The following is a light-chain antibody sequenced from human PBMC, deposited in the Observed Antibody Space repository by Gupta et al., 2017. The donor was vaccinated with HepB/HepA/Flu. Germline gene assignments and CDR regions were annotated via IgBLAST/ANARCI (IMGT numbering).Light chain of an antibody. Sequence: DIQMTQSPSSLSASVGDRVTITCQASQDISNYLNWYQQKPGKAPKLLIYDASNLETGVPSRFSGSGSGTDFTFTISSLQPEDIATYYCQQDDNRHHFGGGTKVEIK. CDR1: QDISNY. CDR3: QQDDNRHH. J-gene: IGKJ4*01. CDR2: DAS. V-gene: IGKV1-33*01.